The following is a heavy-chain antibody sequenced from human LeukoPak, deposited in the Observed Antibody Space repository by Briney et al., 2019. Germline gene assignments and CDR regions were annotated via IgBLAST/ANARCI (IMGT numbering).Heavy chain of an antibody. CDR1: GGSISTSSYY. V-gene: IGHV4-39*07. CDR3: TRHIPVSMVDT. J-gene: IGHJ5*02. D-gene: IGHD2-21*01. CDR2: IHYSGNA. Sequence: SETLSLTCTVSGGSISTSSYYCGWIRPPPGKGLEWIGSIHYSGNANYNPSLESRITISLDTTKNQFSLKLRFVTAADTAVYYCTRHIPVSMVDTWGQGTLVAVSS.